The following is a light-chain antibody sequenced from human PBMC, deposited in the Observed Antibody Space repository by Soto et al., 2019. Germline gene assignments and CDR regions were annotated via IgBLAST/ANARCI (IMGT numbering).Light chain of an antibody. CDR3: QQYGSSPRT. V-gene: IGKV3-20*01. Sequence: EIVLTQSPGTLSLSPGERSTLSCRASQSVSSSNLAWYQQRPGQAPRLLIYGASSRATGIPDRFSGSGSGTDFTLTISRLEPEDFAVYYCQQYGSSPRTFGQGTKVDI. CDR1: QSVSSSN. CDR2: GAS. J-gene: IGKJ1*01.